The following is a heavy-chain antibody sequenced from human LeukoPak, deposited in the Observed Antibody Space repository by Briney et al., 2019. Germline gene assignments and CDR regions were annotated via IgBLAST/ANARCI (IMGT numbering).Heavy chain of an antibody. CDR3: AKDAGYSYGYLFDY. Sequence: PGGSLRLSCAASGFTFSSYGMHWVRQAPGKGLEWVAVISYDGSNKYYADSVKGRFTISRDNSKNTLYLQMNSLRAEDTAVYYCAKDAGYSYGYLFDYWGQGTLVTVSS. CDR1: GFTFSSYG. D-gene: IGHD5-18*01. V-gene: IGHV3-30*18. J-gene: IGHJ4*02. CDR2: ISYDGSNK.